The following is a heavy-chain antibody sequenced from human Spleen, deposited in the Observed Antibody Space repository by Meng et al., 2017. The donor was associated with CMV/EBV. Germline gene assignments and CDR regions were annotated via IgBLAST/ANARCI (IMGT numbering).Heavy chain of an antibody. CDR3: TTGARSYYDFWSGYYTNNWFDP. V-gene: IGHV3-15*01. CDR2: IKSKTDGGTT. J-gene: IGHJ5*02. Sequence: MSWVRQAPGKGLEWVCRIKSKTDGGTTDYAAPVKGRFTISRDDSKNTLYLQMNSLKTEDTAVYYCTTGARSYYDFWSGYYTNNWFDPWGQGTLVTVSS. D-gene: IGHD3-3*01.